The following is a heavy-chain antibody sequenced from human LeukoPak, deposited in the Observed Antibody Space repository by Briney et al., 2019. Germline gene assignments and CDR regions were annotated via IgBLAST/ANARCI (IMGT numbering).Heavy chain of an antibody. D-gene: IGHD2-8*02. CDR1: GFTFSTYA. V-gene: IGHV3-30*04. CDR3: ATYRQVLLPFES. CDR2: ISYDGSDK. Sequence: LTGGSLRLSCAASGFTFSTYALHWIRQAPGRGLEWVAVISYDGSDKWYADSVKGRFTVSRDNSKNTLYLQMNSLRAEDTAVYYCATYRQVLLPFESWGQGTLVTVSS. J-gene: IGHJ4*02.